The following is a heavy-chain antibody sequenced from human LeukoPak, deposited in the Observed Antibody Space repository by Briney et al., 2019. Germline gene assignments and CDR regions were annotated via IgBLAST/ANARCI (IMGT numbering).Heavy chain of an antibody. J-gene: IGHJ4*02. CDR1: GFTFSSYA. D-gene: IGHD3-10*01. V-gene: IGHV3-30*04. Sequence: GGSLRLSCAAPGFTFSSYAMHWVRQAPGKGLEWVAVISYDGSNKYYADSVKGRFTISRDNSKNTLYLQMNSLRAEDTAVYYCAGGSGSYYGSHFDYWGQGTLVTVSS. CDR2: ISYDGSNK. CDR3: AGGSGSYYGSHFDY.